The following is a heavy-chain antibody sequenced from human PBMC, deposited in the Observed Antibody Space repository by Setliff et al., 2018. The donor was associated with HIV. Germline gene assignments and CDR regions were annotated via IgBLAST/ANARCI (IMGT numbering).Heavy chain of an antibody. D-gene: IGHD3-3*01. CDR3: VRPPTVRRQKFFTYYLDV. Sequence: PGGSLRLSCASSGFTFSDYYMSWVRQAPGKGLEWISDISGTGDIIHYTDSVEGRFTTSRDNAENSLYLQMHSLRVEDTGVYYCVRPPTVRRQKFFTYYLDVWGNGTTVTVSS. CDR1: GFTFSDYY. V-gene: IGHV3-11*04. CDR2: ISGTGDII. J-gene: IGHJ6*03.